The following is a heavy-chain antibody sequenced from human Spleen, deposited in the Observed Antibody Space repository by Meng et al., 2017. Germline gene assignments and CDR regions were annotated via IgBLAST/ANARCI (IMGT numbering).Heavy chain of an antibody. V-gene: IGHV4-39*01. D-gene: IGHD2-2*01. CDR1: GGSITTNNYY. Sequence: HPQLQQLGPGLVKPSETLSLTCTVSGGSITTNNYYWGWIRQPPGKGLEYIGSVHHSGSTYCTPSLQRRLTTSVDTYKSQFSLTLSSVTDADTAVYYCVTHRASNSLFGPWDQGTLVTVSS. CDR3: VTHRASNSLFGP. CDR2: VHHSGST. J-gene: IGHJ5*02.